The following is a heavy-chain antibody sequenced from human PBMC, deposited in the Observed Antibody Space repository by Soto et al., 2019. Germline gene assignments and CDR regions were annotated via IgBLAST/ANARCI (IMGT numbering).Heavy chain of an antibody. J-gene: IGHJ6*02. CDR2: IRADNGNT. CDR3: ARDLPTMDV. V-gene: IGHV1-18*01. CDR1: GYTFTIYG. Sequence: QVQLVQSGAEVKKPGASVKVSCKASGYTFTIYGISWVRQAPGQGLEWIGWIRADNGNTNYPQKLQGRVTMTTDTTTSTAYMELRTLRSDDTAVYYCARDLPTMDVWGQGTTVTVSS.